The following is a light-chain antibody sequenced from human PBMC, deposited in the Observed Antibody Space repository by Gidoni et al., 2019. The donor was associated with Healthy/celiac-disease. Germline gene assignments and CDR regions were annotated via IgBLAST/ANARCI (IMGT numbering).Light chain of an antibody. Sequence: DIVMTQTQLSLSVTPGQPASISCKSSQSLLHSDGKTYLYWYLQKTGQPPQLLLYEVSNRFSGVPDRFSGSGLGTDFTLKISRGEAEYVGVYYCMKSIQLSWTFGQGTKVEIK. CDR1: QSLLHSDGKTY. CDR2: EVS. J-gene: IGKJ1*01. CDR3: MKSIQLSWT. V-gene: IGKV2D-29*01.